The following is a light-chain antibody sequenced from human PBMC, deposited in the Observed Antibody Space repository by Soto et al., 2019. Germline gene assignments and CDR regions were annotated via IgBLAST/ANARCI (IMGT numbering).Light chain of an antibody. CDR2: QDT. CDR1: NLANKY. CDR3: QTWHSSTENV. Sequence: SYELTQPPSVSVSPGQTASITCSGGNLANKYSSWYLQKPGQSPMLVIYQDTQRPSGIPERFSGSKSGNTATLTISGTQALDEADYYCQTWHSSTENVFGTGTKVTVL. V-gene: IGLV3-1*01. J-gene: IGLJ1*01.